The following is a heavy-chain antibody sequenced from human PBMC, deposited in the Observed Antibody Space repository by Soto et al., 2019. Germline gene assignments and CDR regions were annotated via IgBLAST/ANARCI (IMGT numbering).Heavy chain of an antibody. Sequence: GGSLRLSCEASGFTFSDYYMSWIRQDPGKGLELVSYISIGGTPIYYADSVKGRFTISRDNAQNSLYLHMTSLTAEDTALYYCVRGPEELVYYNSIDVWGQGTTVTVSS. CDR1: GFTFSDYY. CDR3: VRGPEELVYYNSIDV. J-gene: IGHJ6*02. D-gene: IGHD3-10*01. V-gene: IGHV3-11*01. CDR2: ISIGGTPI.